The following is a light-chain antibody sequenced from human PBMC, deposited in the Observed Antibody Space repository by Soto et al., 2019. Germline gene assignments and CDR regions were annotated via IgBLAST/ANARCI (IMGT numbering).Light chain of an antibody. Sequence: IQSTLPPASVSASFGDRVIITCRASQGISTCLGWYQQKPGKAPKLLIYAASSLQSGVPSRFSGSGSGTDFTLTIISLQPEDFATYYCQQTTSLPLTFGGGTNVEI. CDR2: AAS. CDR3: QQTTSLPLT. V-gene: IGKV1-12*01. CDR1: QGISTC. J-gene: IGKJ4*01.